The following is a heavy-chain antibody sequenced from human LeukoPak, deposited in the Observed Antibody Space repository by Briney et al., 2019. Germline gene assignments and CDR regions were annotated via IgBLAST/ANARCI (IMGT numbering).Heavy chain of an antibody. CDR3: ARGHYDVLAASYKWTPDY. J-gene: IGHJ4*02. CDR2: ITRGGDYI. V-gene: IGHV3-21*01. D-gene: IGHD3-9*01. Sequence: GGSLRLSCEASGFTFNTFNMNWVRQAPGKGLEWVSSITRGGDYIYYADSVKGRFTTSRDNAKNSLSLQLNSLRVEDTAVYYCARGHYDVLAASYKWTPDYWGQGTLVTVSS. CDR1: GFTFNTFN.